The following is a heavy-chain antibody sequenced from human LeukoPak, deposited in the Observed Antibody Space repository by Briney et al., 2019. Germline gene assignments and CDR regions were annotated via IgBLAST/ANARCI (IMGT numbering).Heavy chain of an antibody. CDR1: GGTFSGYA. J-gene: IGHJ4*02. Sequence: GSSVKVSCKASGGTFSGYAISWVRQAPGQGLEWMGGIIPIFGTANYAQKFQGRVTITADESTSTAYMELSSLRSEDTAVYYCARDKFPHDYGGLVDYWGQGTLVTVSS. D-gene: IGHD4-23*01. CDR2: IIPIFGTA. V-gene: IGHV1-69*01. CDR3: ARDKFPHDYGGLVDY.